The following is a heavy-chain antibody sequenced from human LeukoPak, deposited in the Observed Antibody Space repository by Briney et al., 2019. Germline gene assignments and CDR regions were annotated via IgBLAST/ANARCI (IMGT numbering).Heavy chain of an antibody. V-gene: IGHV3-15*01. CDR1: GFTFTNAW. CDR3: VWNSEHYFDF. J-gene: IGHJ4*02. Sequence: GGSLRLSCAASGFTFTNAWMSWVRQAPGKGLEWVGRIKNKGEGETTDYAAPVKGRFTISRDDSGNTLFLQMHSLETEDTALYYCVWNSEHYFDFWGQGSLVTVSS. D-gene: IGHD1-7*01. CDR2: IKNKGEGETT.